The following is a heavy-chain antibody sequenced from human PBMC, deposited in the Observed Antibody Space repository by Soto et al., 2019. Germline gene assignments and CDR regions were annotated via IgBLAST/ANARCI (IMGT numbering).Heavy chain of an antibody. D-gene: IGHD6-13*01. CDR3: ARDLSSPVAADSYYYYGLDV. CDR2: ISYDGSNK. V-gene: IGHV3-30-3*01. Sequence: GGSLRLSCAASGFTFSSYAMHWVRQAPGKGLEWVAVISYDGSNKYYADSVKGRFTISRDNSKNTLYLQMNSLRAEDTAVYYCARDLSSPVAADSYYYYGLDVWGQGTTVTVXS. CDR1: GFTFSSYA. J-gene: IGHJ6*02.